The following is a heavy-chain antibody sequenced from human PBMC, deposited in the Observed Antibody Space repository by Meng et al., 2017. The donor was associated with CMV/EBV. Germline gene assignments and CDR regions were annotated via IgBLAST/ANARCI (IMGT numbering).Heavy chain of an antibody. CDR2: IKQDGSEK. J-gene: IGHJ4*02. V-gene: IGHV3-7*01. D-gene: IGHD1-1*01. CDR3: ASTTGTVNY. Sequence: LRLSGAASGFTFSSYWRSWVRQAPGKGLEWVANIKQDGSEKYYVDSVKGRFTISRDNAKNSLYLQMNSLRAEDTAVYYCASTTGTVNYWGQGTLVTVSS. CDR1: GFTFSSYW.